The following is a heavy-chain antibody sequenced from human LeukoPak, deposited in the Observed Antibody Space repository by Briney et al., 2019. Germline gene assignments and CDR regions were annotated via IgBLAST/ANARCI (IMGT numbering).Heavy chain of an antibody. CDR2: IYYSGSA. J-gene: IGHJ5*02. V-gene: IGHV4-59*01. CDR1: GGSISSYY. D-gene: IGHD3-9*01. CDR3: ARGNYDILTGYSKNWFDP. Sequence: SETLSLTCTVSGGSISSYYWSWIRQPPGKGLEGIGYIYYSGSANYNPSLKSRVTISVDTSKNQFSLKLSSVAAADTAVYYCARGNYDILTGYSKNWFDPWGQGTLVTVSS.